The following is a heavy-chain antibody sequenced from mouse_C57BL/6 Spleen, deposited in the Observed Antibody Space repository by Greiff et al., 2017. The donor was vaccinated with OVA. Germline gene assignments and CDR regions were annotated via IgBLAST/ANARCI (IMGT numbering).Heavy chain of an antibody. CDR2: ISSGGSYT. Sequence: EVQGVESGGDLVKPGGSLKLSCAASGFTFSSYGMSWVRQTPDKRLEWVATISSGGSYTYYPDSVKGRFTISRDNAKNTLYLQMSSLKSEDTAMYYCARHPYDGTYYFDYWGQGTTLTVSS. D-gene: IGHD2-3*01. CDR3: ARHPYDGTYYFDY. V-gene: IGHV5-6*01. CDR1: GFTFSSYG. J-gene: IGHJ2*01.